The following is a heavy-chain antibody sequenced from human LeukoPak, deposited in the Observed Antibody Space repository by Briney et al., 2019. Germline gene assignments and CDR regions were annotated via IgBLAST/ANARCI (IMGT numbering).Heavy chain of an antibody. J-gene: IGHJ4*02. CDR1: GFTFDTYA. V-gene: IGHV3-23*01. D-gene: IGHD5-24*01. CDR3: AKATAYNSYYFDC. Sequence: GSLRLSCAASGFTFDTYAMTWVRQAPGKGLEWVSGLSGSGATTYYAASVKGRFTISRDNSKNTLYLQMNSLRAEDTAVYYCAKATAYNSYYFDCWGQGTLVTVSS. CDR2: LSGSGATT.